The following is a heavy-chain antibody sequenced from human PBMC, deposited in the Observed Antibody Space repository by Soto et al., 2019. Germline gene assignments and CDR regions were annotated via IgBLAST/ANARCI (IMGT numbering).Heavy chain of an antibody. J-gene: IGHJ4*02. D-gene: IGHD4-17*01. CDR3: AKGTLYGDYVSG. Sequence: EVQLLESGGGLVQPGGSLRLSCAASGFTFSSYAMSWVRQAPGKGLEWVSGISGRGGSTYYADSVKGRFTISRDNSKHTLYLQMNSLRAEDTAIYDCAKGTLYGDYVSGWGQGTLVTVSS. V-gene: IGHV3-23*01. CDR2: ISGRGGST. CDR1: GFTFSSYA.